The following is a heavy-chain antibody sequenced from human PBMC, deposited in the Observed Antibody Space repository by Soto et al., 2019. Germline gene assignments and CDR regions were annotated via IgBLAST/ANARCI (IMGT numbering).Heavy chain of an antibody. Sequence: PSETLSLTCTVSGGSISSGCYYWTWIRQHPGKGLEWIGYIYYSGSTYYNPSLKSRVTISVDTSKNQFSLKLSSVTAADTAVYYCARDKYYYGSGKEGMDVWGQGTTVTVSS. CDR2: IYYSGST. D-gene: IGHD3-10*01. J-gene: IGHJ6*02. CDR1: GGSISSGCYY. CDR3: ARDKYYYGSGKEGMDV. V-gene: IGHV4-31*03.